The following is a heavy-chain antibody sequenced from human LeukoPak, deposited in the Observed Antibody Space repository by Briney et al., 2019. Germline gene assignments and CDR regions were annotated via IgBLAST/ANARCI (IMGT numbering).Heavy chain of an antibody. CDR2: INPSGGST. D-gene: IGHD6-19*01. V-gene: IGHV1-46*01. CDR3: ARDSGWAAEYFQH. Sequence: ASVKVSCKASGYTFTSYYMHWVRQASGQGLEWMGIINPSGGSTSYAQKFQGRVTMTRDTSTSTVYMELSSLRSEDTAVYYCARDSGWAAEYFQHWGQGTLVTVSS. CDR1: GYTFTSYY. J-gene: IGHJ1*01.